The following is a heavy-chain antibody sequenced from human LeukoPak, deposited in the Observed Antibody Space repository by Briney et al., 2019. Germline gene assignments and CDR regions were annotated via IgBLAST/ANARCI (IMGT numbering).Heavy chain of an antibody. J-gene: IGHJ4*02. CDR3: ARVGYSGYDYVY. CDR2: INHSGST. D-gene: IGHD5-12*01. Sequence: SKTLSLTRAVYGGSFSGYYWSWIRQPPGKGLEWIGEINHSGSTNYNPSLKSRVTISVDTSKNQFSLKLSSVTAADTAVYYCARVGYSGYDYVYWGQGTLVTVSS. V-gene: IGHV4-34*01. CDR1: GGSFSGYY.